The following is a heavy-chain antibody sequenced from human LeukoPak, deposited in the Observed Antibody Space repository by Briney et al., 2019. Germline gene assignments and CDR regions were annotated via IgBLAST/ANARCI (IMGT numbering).Heavy chain of an antibody. D-gene: IGHD2-2*01. Sequence: ASVKVSCKASGFTFTSSAIQWVRQARGQRLEWIGWIVVGSGNTNYAQKFQERVTITRDMSTTTAYMELKSLRSEDTAVYYCAAFAGYCSSISCSSWGQGTLVTVSS. CDR2: IVVGSGNT. V-gene: IGHV1-58*02. CDR3: AAFAGYCSSISCSS. J-gene: IGHJ4*02. CDR1: GFTFTSSA.